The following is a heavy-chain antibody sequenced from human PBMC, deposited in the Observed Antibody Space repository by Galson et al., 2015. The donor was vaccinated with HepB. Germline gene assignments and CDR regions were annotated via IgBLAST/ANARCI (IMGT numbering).Heavy chain of an antibody. CDR1: GFSFSNYG. D-gene: IGHD2/OR15-2a*01. J-gene: IGHJ5*02. CDR2: ISYDGSFR. Sequence: SLRLSCASSGFSFSNYGIHWVRQAPGKGLEWMAVISYDGSFRYYADSVKGRFTVSRDSSRSKLYLQMNSLRVEDTAVYYCAKGGHGTINMMINRILGFDPWGQGTQVTVSS. CDR3: AKGGHGTINMMINRILGFDP. V-gene: IGHV3-30*18.